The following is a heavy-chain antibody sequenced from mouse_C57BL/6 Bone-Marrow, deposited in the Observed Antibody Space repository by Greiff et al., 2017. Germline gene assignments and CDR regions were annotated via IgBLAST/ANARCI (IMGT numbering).Heavy chain of an antibody. J-gene: IGHJ2*01. CDR3: ARYPFDY. CDR2: IWSGGST. V-gene: IGHV2-2*01. CDR1: GFSLTSYG. Sequence: VQGVESGPGLVQPSQSLSITCTVSGFSLTSYGVHWVRQSPGKGLEWLGVIWSGGSTDYNAAFISRLSISKDNSKSQVFFKKNSLQADDTTIYYFARYPFDYRGQGTTLTVAS.